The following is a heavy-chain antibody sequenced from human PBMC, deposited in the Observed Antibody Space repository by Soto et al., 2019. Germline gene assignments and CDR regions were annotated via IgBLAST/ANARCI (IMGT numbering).Heavy chain of an antibody. D-gene: IGHD2-21*02. CDR2: IYYSGGTQHNPSLT. J-gene: IGHJ4*02. CDR3: AREPRQGDRIYYFDS. V-gene: IGHV4-59*01. Sequence: SETLSLTCTVSGGSISSYSWNWIRQPTGKGPEWIGYIYYSGGTQHNPSLTNYNPSLKSRVTISLDTSKNQFSLKLTSVTAADTAVYYCAREPRQGDRIYYFDSWGRGTLVTVSS. CDR1: GGSISSYS.